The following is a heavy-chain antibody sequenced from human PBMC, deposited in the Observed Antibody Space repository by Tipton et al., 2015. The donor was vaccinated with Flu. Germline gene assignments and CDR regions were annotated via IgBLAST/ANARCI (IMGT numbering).Heavy chain of an antibody. Sequence: TLSLTCTVSGGSINRYYWRWIRQPPGKGLEWMGNNYYSGSTNDNPSLKRRVTITVDTSKNQFSLNLSSVTAADTAVYYCARDLGRPHCTRGNYYYGMDVQGQGTTCTVSS. V-gene: IGHV4-59*01. CDR3: ARDLGRPHCTRGNYYYGMDV. D-gene: IGHD2-8*01. J-gene: IGHJ6*02. CDR1: GGSINRYY. CDR2: NYYSGST.